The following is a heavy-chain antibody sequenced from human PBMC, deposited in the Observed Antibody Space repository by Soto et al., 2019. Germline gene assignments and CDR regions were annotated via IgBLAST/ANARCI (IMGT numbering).Heavy chain of an antibody. J-gene: IGHJ3*02. D-gene: IGHD3-22*01. CDR1: GGSISSYY. V-gene: IGHV4-4*07. Sequence: SETLSLTCTVSGGSISSYYWSWIRQPAGKGLEWIGRIYTSGSTNYNPSLKSRVTMSVDTSKNQFSLKLSSVTAADTAMYYCASWAVVVIKADAFDIWGQGTMVTVSS. CDR3: ASWAVVVIKADAFDI. CDR2: IYTSGST.